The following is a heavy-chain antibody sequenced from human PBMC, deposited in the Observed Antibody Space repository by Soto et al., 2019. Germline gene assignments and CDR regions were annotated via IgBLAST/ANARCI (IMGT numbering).Heavy chain of an antibody. V-gene: IGHV4-31*03. J-gene: IGHJ4*02. D-gene: IGHD6-19*01. Sequence: QVQLQESGPGLVKPSQTLSLTCTVSGGSISSGVYYWSWIRQHPGKGLEWIGYIYYSGSTYYKPCLKSRVIISVDTSKNQFSLKLSSVTAADTAVYYCARDVTVTGTGGVGYWGQGTLVTVSS. CDR3: ARDVTVTGTGGVGY. CDR1: GGSISSGVYY. CDR2: IYYSGST.